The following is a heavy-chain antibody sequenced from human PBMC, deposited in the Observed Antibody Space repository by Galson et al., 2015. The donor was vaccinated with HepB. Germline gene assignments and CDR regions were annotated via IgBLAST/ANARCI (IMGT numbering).Heavy chain of an antibody. V-gene: IGHV4-59*08. CDR1: GGSISSYY. D-gene: IGHD3-9*01. CDR2: IYYSGST. CDR3: ARHQYDILTGYYNGAFDY. J-gene: IGHJ4*02. Sequence: ETLSLTCTVSGGSISSYYWSWIRQPPGKGLEWIGYIYYSGSTNYNPSLKSRVTISVDTSKNQFSLRLSSVTAADTAVYYCARHQYDILTGYYNGAFDYWGQGTLVTVSS.